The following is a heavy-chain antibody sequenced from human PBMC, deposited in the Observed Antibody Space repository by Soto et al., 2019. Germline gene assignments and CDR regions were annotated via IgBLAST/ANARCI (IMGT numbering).Heavy chain of an antibody. V-gene: IGHV3-15*07. CDR1: GFTFSNAW. J-gene: IGHJ4*02. CDR3: TTPKGSYSGYDFFPFDY. D-gene: IGHD5-12*01. Sequence: PGGSLRLSCAASGFTFSNAWMNWVSQAPGKGLEWVGRIKSKTDGGTTDYAAPVKGRFTISRDDSKNTLYLQMNSLKTEDTAVYYCTTPKGSYSGYDFFPFDYWGQGTLVTVSS. CDR2: IKSKTDGGTT.